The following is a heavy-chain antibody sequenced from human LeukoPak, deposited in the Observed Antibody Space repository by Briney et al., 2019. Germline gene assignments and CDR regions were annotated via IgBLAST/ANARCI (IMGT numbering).Heavy chain of an antibody. D-gene: IGHD1-14*01. CDR1: GFTFGNYW. CDR3: VRDKTRNDFGY. V-gene: IGHV3-74*01. Sequence: PGGSLRLSCAASGFTFGNYWMHWVRQAPAKGLEWVSRISSDGGSSTYADSVKGRFTVSRDNAKNTLYLQMNSLRAEDTAVYYCVRDKTRNDFGYWGQGTLVTVSS. J-gene: IGHJ4*02. CDR2: ISSDGGSS.